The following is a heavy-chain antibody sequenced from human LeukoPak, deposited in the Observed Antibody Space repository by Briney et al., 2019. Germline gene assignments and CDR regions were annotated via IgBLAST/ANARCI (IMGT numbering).Heavy chain of an antibody. Sequence: GASVKVSCKASGYTFTGHYMHWVRQAPGQGLEWMGWINPNSGGTNYAQKFQGRVTMTRDTSISTAYMELSRLRSDDTAVYYCARTGKYYYDSSGYQNFDYWGQGTLVTVSS. V-gene: IGHV1-2*02. D-gene: IGHD3-22*01. CDR1: GYTFTGHY. J-gene: IGHJ4*02. CDR3: ARTGKYYYDSSGYQNFDY. CDR2: INPNSGGT.